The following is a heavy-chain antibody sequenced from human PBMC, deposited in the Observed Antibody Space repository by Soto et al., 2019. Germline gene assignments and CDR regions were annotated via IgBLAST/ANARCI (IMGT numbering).Heavy chain of an antibody. CDR3: ARDSRSIVVVAATPAFDY. D-gene: IGHD2-15*01. J-gene: IGHJ4*02. CDR2: INPSGGST. Sequence: ASVKVSCKASGYTFTSYYMHRVRQAPGQGLEWMGIINPSGGSTSYAQKFQGRVTMTRDTSTSTFYMELSSLRSEDTAVYYCARDSRSIVVVAATPAFDYWGQGTQVTVSS. V-gene: IGHV1-46*01. CDR1: GYTFTSYY.